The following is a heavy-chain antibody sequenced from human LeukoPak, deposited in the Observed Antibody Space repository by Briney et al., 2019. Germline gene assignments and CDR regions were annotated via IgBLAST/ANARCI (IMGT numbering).Heavy chain of an antibody. CDR2: IYYSGST. J-gene: IGHJ6*02. CDR1: GGSISSYY. D-gene: IGHD2-2*01. CDR3: ARDYEVPAATYYYYYGMDV. V-gene: IGHV4-59*01. Sequence: SETLSLTCTVSGGSISSYYWSWIRQPPGKGLEWIGYIYYSGSTNYNPSLKSRVTISVDTSKNQFSLKLSSVTAADTAVYYCARDYEVPAATYYYYYGMDVWGQGTTVTVSS.